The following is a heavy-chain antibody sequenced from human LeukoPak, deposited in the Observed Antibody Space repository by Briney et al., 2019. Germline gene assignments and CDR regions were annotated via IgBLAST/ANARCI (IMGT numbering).Heavy chain of an antibody. CDR2: INWNSVII. J-gene: IGHJ4*02. Sequence: LRLSCAASGFTFDDYAMHWVRQAPGKGLEWVSGINWNSVIIGYADSVKGRFTISRDNAKNSLYLQMNSLRAEDTALYYCAKDKGAGSFDYWGQGTLVTVSS. CDR1: GFTFDDYA. D-gene: IGHD1-26*01. V-gene: IGHV3-9*01. CDR3: AKDKGAGSFDY.